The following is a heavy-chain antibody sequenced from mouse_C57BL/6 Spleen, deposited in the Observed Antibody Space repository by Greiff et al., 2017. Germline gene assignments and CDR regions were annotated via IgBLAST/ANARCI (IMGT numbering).Heavy chain of an antibody. CDR1: GSPFPGSW. J-gene: IGHJ3*01. CDR2: IDPSDSYT. D-gene: IGHD5-1*01. CDR3: ARKKEYLWFAY. Sequence: QVQLKQPGAELVKPGASVKLSCKASGSPFPGSWMQWVKQRPGQGLEWIGEIDPSDSYTNCNQKFKGKATLTVDPSSSTAYMQLSSLTSEDSAVYYCARKKEYLWFAYWGQGTLVTVSA. V-gene: IGHV1-50*01.